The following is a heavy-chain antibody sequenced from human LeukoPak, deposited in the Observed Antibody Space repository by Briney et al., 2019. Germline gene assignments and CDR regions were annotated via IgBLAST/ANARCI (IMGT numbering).Heavy chain of an antibody. CDR1: GFTFSSYG. D-gene: IGHD3-3*01. CDR3: AKDYDFWSGYLHNWFDP. V-gene: IGHV3-30*18. CDR2: ISYDGSNK. Sequence: GGSLRLSCAASGFTFSSYGMHWVRQAPGKGLEGVAVISYDGSNKYYADSVKGRFTVSRDNSKNTLYLQMNSLRAEDTAVYYCAKDYDFWSGYLHNWFDPWGQGTLVTVSS. J-gene: IGHJ5*02.